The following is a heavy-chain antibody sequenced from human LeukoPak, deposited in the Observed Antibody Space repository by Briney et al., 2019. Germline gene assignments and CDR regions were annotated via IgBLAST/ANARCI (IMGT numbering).Heavy chain of an antibody. CDR2: IHTDQTIQ. Sequence: GGSLRLSCAASGFTFSGFGMHWVRQAPGKGLEWVAYIHTDQTIQYYADSVKGRFTISRDNSKNTLYLPMKTLRSEDTAVYYCGYYNSGSYSTPDSWGQGTQVTVSS. CDR3: GYYNSGSYSTPDS. J-gene: IGHJ5*01. V-gene: IGHV3-30*02. CDR1: GFTFSGFG. D-gene: IGHD3-10*01.